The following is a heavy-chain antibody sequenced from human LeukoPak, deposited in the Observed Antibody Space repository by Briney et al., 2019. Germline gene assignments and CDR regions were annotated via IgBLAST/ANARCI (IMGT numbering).Heavy chain of an antibody. D-gene: IGHD2-2*01. CDR3: ARSGSRVLPAAI. Sequence: SETPSLTCTVSGGSVSSGSYYWSWIRQPPGKGLEWIGYTYYSGSTNYNPSLKSRVTISVDTSKNQFSLKLSSVTAADTAVYYCARSGSRVLPAAIWGQGTLVTVSS. V-gene: IGHV4-61*01. CDR2: TYYSGST. J-gene: IGHJ4*02. CDR1: GGSVSSGSYY.